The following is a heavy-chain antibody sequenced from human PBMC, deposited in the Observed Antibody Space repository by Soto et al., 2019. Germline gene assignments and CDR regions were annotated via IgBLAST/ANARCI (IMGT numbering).Heavy chain of an antibody. D-gene: IGHD6-6*01. CDR2: ISSSSSYI. Sequence: PGGSLRLSCAASGFTFSSYSMNWVRQAPGKGLEWVSSISSSSSYIYYADSVKGRFTISRDNAKNSLYLQMNSLRAEDTAVYYCAGGKQLVSYYYYYYHMDVWGKGTTVTVSS. J-gene: IGHJ6*03. CDR1: GFTFSSYS. CDR3: AGGKQLVSYYYYYYHMDV. V-gene: IGHV3-21*01.